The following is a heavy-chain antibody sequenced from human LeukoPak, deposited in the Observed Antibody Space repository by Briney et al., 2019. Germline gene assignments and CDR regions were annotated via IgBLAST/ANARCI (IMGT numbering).Heavy chain of an antibody. D-gene: IGHD6-19*01. Sequence: GGSLRLSCAASGFTFDDYTMHWVRHAPGKGLEWVSLISWDGGSTYYADSVKGRFTISRDNSKNSLYLQMNSLRTEDTALYYCATSSGYSSGWNAAEYFQHWGQGTLVTVSS. CDR3: ATSSGYSSGWNAAEYFQH. V-gene: IGHV3-43*01. CDR2: ISWDGGST. CDR1: GFTFDDYT. J-gene: IGHJ1*01.